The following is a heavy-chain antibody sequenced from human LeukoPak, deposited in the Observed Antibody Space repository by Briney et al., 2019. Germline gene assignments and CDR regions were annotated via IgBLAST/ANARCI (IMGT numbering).Heavy chain of an antibody. D-gene: IGHD6-19*01. V-gene: IGHV4-59*01. Sequence: SETLSLTCTVSGGSISSYYWSWIRQRPGKGLEGIGYIYYSGSTNYNPSLKSRVTISVDTSKNQFSLKLSSVTAADTAVYYCARVSGYSSGWYEVDVWGQGTTVTVSS. CDR2: IYYSGST. CDR3: ARVSGYSSGWYEVDV. CDR1: GGSISSYY. J-gene: IGHJ6*02.